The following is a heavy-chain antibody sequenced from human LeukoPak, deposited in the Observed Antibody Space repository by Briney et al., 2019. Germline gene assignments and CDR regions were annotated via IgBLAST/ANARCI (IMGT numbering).Heavy chain of an antibody. CDR1: GFTFSSYA. D-gene: IGHD1-1*01. V-gene: IGHV3-30-3*01. CDR2: ISYDGSNK. CDR3: VREGWVLVTTDYYYYMDV. J-gene: IGHJ6*03. Sequence: PGGSLRLSCAASGFTFSSYAMHWVRQAPGKGLEWVAVISYDGSNKYYADSVKGRFTLSRDNAKNSLDLQMNSLRAEDTAVYYCVREGWVLVTTDYYYYMDVWGKGTTVTVSS.